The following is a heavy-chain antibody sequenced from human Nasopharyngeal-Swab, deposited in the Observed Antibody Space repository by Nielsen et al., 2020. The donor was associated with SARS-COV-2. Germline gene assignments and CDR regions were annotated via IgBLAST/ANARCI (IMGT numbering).Heavy chain of an antibody. D-gene: IGHD3-22*01. J-gene: IGHJ4*02. CDR2: TNQDGTER. CDR1: GFTFTNYW. CDR3: VAAVSGTSRTYYDY. V-gene: IGHV3-7*03. Sequence: GESPKISCAASGFTFTNYWMAWIRQAAGKGLEWVANTNQDGTERYYVDSVKGRFTISRDNGQSLLYLQMNSLRAEDTAIYFCVAAVSGTSRTYYDYWGQGSLVTVSS.